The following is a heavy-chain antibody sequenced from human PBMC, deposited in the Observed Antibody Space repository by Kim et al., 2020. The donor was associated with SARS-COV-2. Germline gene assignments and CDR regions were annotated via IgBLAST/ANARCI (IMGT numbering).Heavy chain of an antibody. Sequence: GGSLRLSCAASGFNFNNFGMHWVRQAPGKGLEWVALISYEGSKKYYADSLKGRFTISRDSYKNTLYLQRDILRPEDTAVYFCAEDKSFFMITFGGEPGGMAVWGRRTTVPVPS. CDR1: GFNFNNFG. J-gene: IGHJ6*02. CDR2: ISYEGSKK. CDR3: AEDKSFFMITFGGEPGGMAV. D-gene: IGHD3-16*01. V-gene: IGHV3-30*18.